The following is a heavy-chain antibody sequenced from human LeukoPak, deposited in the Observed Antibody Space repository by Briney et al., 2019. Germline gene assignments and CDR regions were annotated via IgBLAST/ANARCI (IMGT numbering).Heavy chain of an antibody. CDR3: ARRHGYNYFDY. Sequence: GESLKISCKGSGFTFTTYWIGWVRQMPGKGLEWMGIIYPGDSDTRYSPSFQGQVTISADKSISTAYLQWSSLKASDTAMYYCARRHGYNYFDYWGQGTLVTVSS. CDR2: IYPGDSDT. J-gene: IGHJ4*02. D-gene: IGHD5-24*01. V-gene: IGHV5-51*01. CDR1: GFTFTTYW.